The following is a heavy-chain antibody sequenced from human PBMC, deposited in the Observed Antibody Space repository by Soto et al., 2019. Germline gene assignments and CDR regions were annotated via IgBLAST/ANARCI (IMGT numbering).Heavy chain of an antibody. Sequence: QVQLQESGPGWVKPSETLSLTCTVSGGSISNHYWSWIRQPPGKGLEWIGYIYYNGNTNYNPSLKSRVTMSVDTSKNQISLKLSSVTAADTAVYYCTRANWYSEYWGQGTLVTVSS. D-gene: IGHD7-27*01. J-gene: IGHJ4*02. CDR3: TRANWYSEY. CDR2: IYYNGNT. V-gene: IGHV4-59*11. CDR1: GGSISNHY.